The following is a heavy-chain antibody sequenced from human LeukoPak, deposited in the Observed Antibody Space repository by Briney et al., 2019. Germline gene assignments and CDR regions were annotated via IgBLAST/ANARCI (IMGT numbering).Heavy chain of an antibody. D-gene: IGHD2-8*01. Sequence: SETLSLTCAVYGGSLSGYYWSWIRQPPGKGLEWIGEINHSGSTNYNPSLKSRVTISVDTSKNQFSLKLSSVTAADTAVYYCARQLGYCTNGVCKSRAFDIWGQGTMVTVSS. CDR1: GGSLSGYY. CDR2: INHSGST. J-gene: IGHJ3*02. V-gene: IGHV4-34*01. CDR3: ARQLGYCTNGVCKSRAFDI.